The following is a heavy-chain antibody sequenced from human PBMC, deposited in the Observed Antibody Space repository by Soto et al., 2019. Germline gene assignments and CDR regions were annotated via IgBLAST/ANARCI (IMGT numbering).Heavy chain of an antibody. CDR3: ARERPDGARLDP. Sequence: SETLSLTCTVTGGSISRSHYFWGWIRQPPGKGLEWIGYIYYSGSTYYNPSLKSRVTISVDTSKNQFSLKLSSVTAADTAVYYCARERPDGARLDPWGQGTLVTVSS. CDR2: IYYSGST. J-gene: IGHJ5*02. D-gene: IGHD6-6*01. CDR1: GGSISRSHYF. V-gene: IGHV4-30-4*08.